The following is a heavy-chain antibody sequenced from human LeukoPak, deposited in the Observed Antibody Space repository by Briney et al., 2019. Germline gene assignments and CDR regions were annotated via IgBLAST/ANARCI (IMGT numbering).Heavy chain of an antibody. CDR2: INPSGGST. J-gene: IGHJ4*02. CDR3: ARGGLWFGGTLPLHTDPLDY. CDR1: GYTFTSYY. V-gene: IGHV1-46*01. D-gene: IGHD3-10*01. Sequence: ASVKVSCKASGYTFTSYYMHWVRQAPGQGLEWMGIINPSGGSTSYAQKFQGRVTMTRDTSTSTVYMELSSLRSEDTAVYYCARGGLWFGGTLPLHTDPLDYWGQGTLVTVSS.